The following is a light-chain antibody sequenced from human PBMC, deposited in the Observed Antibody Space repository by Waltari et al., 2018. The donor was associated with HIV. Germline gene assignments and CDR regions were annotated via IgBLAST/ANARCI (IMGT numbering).Light chain of an antibody. V-gene: IGKV1-39*01. J-gene: IGKJ5*01. Sequence: DIQMTQSPSSLSASIGDTVTITCRASQNIDNYLNWYQHQSGRGPKPLLSLASTLQTGVPPRFSGRGSGTLFSLIISDVQPEDLATYFCQQTYSPPRTFGPGTR. CDR1: QNIDNY. CDR2: LAS. CDR3: QQTYSPPRT.